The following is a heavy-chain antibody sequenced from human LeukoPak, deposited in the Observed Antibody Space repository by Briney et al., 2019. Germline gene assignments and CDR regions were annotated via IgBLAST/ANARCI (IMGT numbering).Heavy chain of an antibody. Sequence: GASVKVSCKASRYTFTSYYIHWVRQAPGQGLEWMGIINPSIGSTIYSQKFQGRVTMTRDTSISTAYMELSRLRSDDTAVYYCARQYGAAADNWFDPWGQGTLVTVSS. CDR2: INPSIGST. CDR3: ARQYGAAADNWFDP. V-gene: IGHV1-2*02. D-gene: IGHD2-2*01. CDR1: RYTFTSYY. J-gene: IGHJ5*02.